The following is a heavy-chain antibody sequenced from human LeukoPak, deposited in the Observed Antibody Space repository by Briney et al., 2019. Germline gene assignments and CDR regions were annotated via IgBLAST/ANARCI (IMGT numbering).Heavy chain of an antibody. CDR1: VGTFSSYA. D-gene: IGHD2-21*01. V-gene: IGHV1-69*01. Sequence: GSSVKVSREASVGTFSSYAISWVRQAPGQGLEWMGGIIPIFGTANYAQKFQGRVTITADESTSTAYMELSSLRSEDTAVYYCARSVSWGLLVRDDAFDIWGQGTMVTVSS. CDR2: IIPIFGTA. J-gene: IGHJ3*02. CDR3: ARSVSWGLLVRDDAFDI.